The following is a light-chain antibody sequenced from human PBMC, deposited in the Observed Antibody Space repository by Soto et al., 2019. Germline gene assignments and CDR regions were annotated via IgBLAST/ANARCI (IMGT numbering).Light chain of an antibody. J-gene: IGLJ2*01. CDR1: NSNIGSHF. V-gene: IGLV1-47*01. CDR3: AAWDTSLNAVL. Sequence: QSVLTQPPSASGTPGQRVTISCSGSNSNIGSHFVFWYQQLPGTIPKLLIYRDDQRASGVPDRFSGSKSGTSASLAISGLRSEYEADYYCAAWDTSLNAVLFGGGTKVTVL. CDR2: RDD.